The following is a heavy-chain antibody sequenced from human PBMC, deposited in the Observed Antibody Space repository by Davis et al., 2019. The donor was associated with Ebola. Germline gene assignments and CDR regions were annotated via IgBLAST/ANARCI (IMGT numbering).Heavy chain of an antibody. CDR2: INHSGST. CDR1: GGSFSGYY. J-gene: IGHJ1*01. V-gene: IGHV4-34*01. Sequence: PSETLSLTCAVYGGSFSGYYWSWIRQPPGKGLEWIGEINHSGSTNYNPSLKSRVTISVDTSKNQFSLKLSSVTAADTAVYYCAAEHRARRQQFCFQHWGQGTLVTVSS. D-gene: IGHD3-3*02. CDR3: AAEHRARRQQFCFQH.